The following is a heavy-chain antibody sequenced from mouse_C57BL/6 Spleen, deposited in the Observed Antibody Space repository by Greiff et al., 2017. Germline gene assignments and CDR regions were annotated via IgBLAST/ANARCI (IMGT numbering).Heavy chain of an antibody. Sequence: QVQLQQSGPGLVQPSQSLSITCTVSGFSLTSYGVHWVRQSPGKGLEWLGVIWRGGSTDYNAAFMSRLSITKDNSKSQVFFKMNSLQADDTAIYYCAKIPYGYDPSYYAMDYWGQGTSVTVSS. CDR3: AKIPYGYDPSYYAMDY. CDR1: GFSLTSYG. V-gene: IGHV2-5*01. CDR2: IWRGGST. D-gene: IGHD2-14*01. J-gene: IGHJ4*01.